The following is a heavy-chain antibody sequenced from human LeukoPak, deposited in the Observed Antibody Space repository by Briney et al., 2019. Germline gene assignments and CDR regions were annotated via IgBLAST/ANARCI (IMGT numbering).Heavy chain of an antibody. V-gene: IGHV3-15*01. CDR1: GFTFSNAW. CDR3: TTSYYDYVWGSYRYQKYYFDY. J-gene: IGHJ4*02. Sequence: GGSLRLSCAASGFTFSNAWMSGVRQAPGKGLEWVGRIKSKTDGGTTDYAAPVKGRFTISRDDSKNTLYLQMNSLKTKDTAVYYCTTSYYDYVWGSYRYQKYYFDYWGQGTLVTVSS. CDR2: IKSKTDGGTT. D-gene: IGHD3-16*02.